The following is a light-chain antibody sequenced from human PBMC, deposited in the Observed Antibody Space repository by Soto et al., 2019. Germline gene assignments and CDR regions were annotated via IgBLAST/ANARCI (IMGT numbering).Light chain of an antibody. Sequence: DLQMTQSPSSLSASVGDRVTITCQASHDITRYLNWYQHKPGKAPKLLIYDASILEAGVPSRFSGSGSGTDFTLSISSLHPEDVATYYCQKCDCLPIFGPGTTVDFK. CDR3: QKCDCLPI. V-gene: IGKV1-33*01. CDR2: DAS. J-gene: IGKJ3*01. CDR1: HDITRY.